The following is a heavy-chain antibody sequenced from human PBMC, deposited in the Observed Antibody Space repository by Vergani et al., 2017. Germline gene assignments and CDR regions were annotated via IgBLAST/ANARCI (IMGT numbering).Heavy chain of an antibody. D-gene: IGHD6-19*01. CDR1: GFTFSSYS. V-gene: IGHV3-48*01. CDR2: ISSSSSTI. Sequence: EVQLVESGGGLVQPGGSLRLSCAASGFTFSSYSMNWVRQAPGKGLEWVSYISSSSSTIYYAASVKGRFTISRDNAKNSLYLQMNSLRAEDTAVYYCARASVEIAVAGTARDYWGQGTLVTVSS. J-gene: IGHJ4*02. CDR3: ARASVEIAVAGTARDY.